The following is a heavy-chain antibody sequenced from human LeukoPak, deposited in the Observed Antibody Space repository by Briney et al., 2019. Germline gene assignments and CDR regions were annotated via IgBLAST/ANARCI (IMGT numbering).Heavy chain of an antibody. CDR2: INNDGSKK. V-gene: IGHV3-74*01. CDR1: GFTFSTYW. Sequence: GGSLRLSCTASGFTFSTYWMHWVRQAPGKGLVWVSHINNDGSKKTYADSVKGRFTISRDNAKNTLYLQMNSLRAEDTAVYYCASPRGYCRGSICDHQGSFDYWGQGTLVTVSS. CDR3: ASPRGYCRGSICDHQGSFDY. J-gene: IGHJ4*02. D-gene: IGHD2-15*01.